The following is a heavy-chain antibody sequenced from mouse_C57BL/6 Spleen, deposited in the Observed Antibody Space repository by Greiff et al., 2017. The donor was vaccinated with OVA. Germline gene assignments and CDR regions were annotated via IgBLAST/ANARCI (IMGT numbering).Heavy chain of an antibody. CDR1: GYAFSSSW. J-gene: IGHJ4*01. V-gene: IGHV1-82*01. D-gene: IGHD2-1*01. Sequence: QVQLQQSGPELVKPGASVKISCKASGYAFSSSWMNWVKQRPGKGLEWIGRIYPGDGDTNYNGKFKGKATLTADKSSSTAYMQLSSLTSEDSAVYFCARDGNYVYAMDYWGQGTSVTVSS. CDR3: ARDGNYVYAMDY. CDR2: IYPGDGDT.